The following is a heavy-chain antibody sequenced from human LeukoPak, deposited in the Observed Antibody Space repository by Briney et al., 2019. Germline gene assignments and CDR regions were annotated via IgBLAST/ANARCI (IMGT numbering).Heavy chain of an antibody. Sequence: GESLKISCKGSGYSFTSYWIAWVRQMPGKGLEWMGIIYPGDSDTRYSPSFQGQVTISADKSISTAYLQWSSLKASDTAMYYCARHSLEGIAAAGPFDYWGQGTLVTVSS. CDR3: ARHSLEGIAAAGPFDY. CDR1: GYSFTSYW. CDR2: IYPGDSDT. J-gene: IGHJ4*02. D-gene: IGHD6-13*01. V-gene: IGHV5-51*01.